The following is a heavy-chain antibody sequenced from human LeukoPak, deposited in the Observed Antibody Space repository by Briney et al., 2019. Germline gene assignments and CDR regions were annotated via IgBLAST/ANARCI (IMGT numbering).Heavy chain of an antibody. J-gene: IGHJ4*02. CDR2: ISAYNGNT. V-gene: IGHV1-18*01. CDR3: ARDLDVSYYYDSSGSDY. CDR1: GYTFTSYG. D-gene: IGHD3-22*01. Sequence: ASVKVSCKASGYTFTSYGISWVRQAPGQGLERMGWISAYNGNTNYAQKLQGRVTMTTDTSTSTAYMELRSLRSDDTAVYYCARDLDVSYYYDSSGSDYWGQGTLVTVSS.